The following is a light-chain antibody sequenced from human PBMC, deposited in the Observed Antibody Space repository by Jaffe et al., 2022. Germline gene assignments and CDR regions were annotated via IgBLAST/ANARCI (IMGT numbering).Light chain of an antibody. CDR2: DVS. J-gene: IGLJ3*02. CDR1: SSDVGAYKY. Sequence: QSALTQPASVSGSPGQSISISCTGTSSDVGAYKYVSWYQQHPGKAPKVMIYDVSHRPSGVSSRFSGSKSDNTASLTISGLQAEDEADYYCSSYTSSKTLVFGGGTKLTVL. CDR3: SSYTSSKTLV. V-gene: IGLV2-14*03.